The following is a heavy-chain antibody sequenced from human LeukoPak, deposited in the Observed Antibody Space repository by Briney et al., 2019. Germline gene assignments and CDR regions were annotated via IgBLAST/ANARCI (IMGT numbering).Heavy chain of an antibody. CDR2: ISSSSSYI. V-gene: IGHV3-21*01. J-gene: IGHJ4*02. CDR3: ARGRGGVYSSSFSYYFDY. CDR1: GFTFSSYS. D-gene: IGHD6-6*01. Sequence: GGSLRLSCAASGFTFSSYSMNWVRQAPGKGLEWVSSISSSSSYIYYADSVKGRFNISRDNAKNSLYLQMNSLRAEDTAVYYCARGRGGVYSSSFSYYFDYWGQGTLVTVSS.